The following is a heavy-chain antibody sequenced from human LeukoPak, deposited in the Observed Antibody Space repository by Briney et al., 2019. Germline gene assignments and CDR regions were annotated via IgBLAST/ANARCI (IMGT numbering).Heavy chain of an antibody. J-gene: IGHJ4*02. D-gene: IGHD6-13*01. V-gene: IGHV4-39*01. Sequence: KSSETLSLTCTVSGGSISSSSYYWGWIRQPPGKGLEWIGSIYYSGSTYYNPSLKSRVTISVDTSKNQFSLKLSSVTAADTAVYYCARSFIAAAGTGGGTFDYWGQGTLVTVSS. CDR3: ARSFIAAAGTGGGTFDY. CDR1: GGSISSSSYY. CDR2: IYYSGST.